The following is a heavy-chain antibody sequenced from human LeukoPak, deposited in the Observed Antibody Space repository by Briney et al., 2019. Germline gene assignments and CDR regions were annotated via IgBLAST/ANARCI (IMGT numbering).Heavy chain of an antibody. CDR2: IHGDGSNT. Sequence: GGSLRLSCAASGFTFSDYWMHWVRQAPGKGLVWVSHIHGDGSNTRYADSVKGRFAISRDNAKDSLYLQMNSLRAEDTAVYHCARVIAARPARRTYYYMDVWGKGTTVTVSS. J-gene: IGHJ6*03. D-gene: IGHD6-6*01. V-gene: IGHV3-74*01. CDR3: ARVIAARPARRTYYYMDV. CDR1: GFTFSDYW.